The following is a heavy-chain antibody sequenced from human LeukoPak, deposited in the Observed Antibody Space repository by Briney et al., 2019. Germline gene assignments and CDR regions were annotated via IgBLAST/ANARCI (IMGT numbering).Heavy chain of an antibody. CDR3: ARGAPSTVLRYFDWPLDY. Sequence: GGSLRPSCAASGFTFSSYDMHWVRQATGKGLEWASAIGTAGDPYYPGSVKGRFTISRENAKNSLYLQMNSLRAGDTAVYYCARGAPSTVLRYFDWPLDYWGQGTLVTVSS. J-gene: IGHJ4*02. CDR2: IGTAGDP. V-gene: IGHV3-13*05. D-gene: IGHD3-9*01. CDR1: GFTFSSYD.